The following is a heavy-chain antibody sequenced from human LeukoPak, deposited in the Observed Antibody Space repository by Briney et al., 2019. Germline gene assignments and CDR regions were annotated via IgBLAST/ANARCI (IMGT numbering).Heavy chain of an antibody. CDR2: IYYSGST. Sequence: SETLSLTCTVSGGSISSYYWSWIRQPPGKGLEWIGYIYYSGSTNYNPPLKSRVTISVDTSKNQFSLKLSSVTAADTAVYYCARGQWPLYYFDYWGQGTLVTVSS. V-gene: IGHV4-59*01. D-gene: IGHD6-19*01. CDR3: ARGQWPLYYFDY. J-gene: IGHJ4*02. CDR1: GGSISSYY.